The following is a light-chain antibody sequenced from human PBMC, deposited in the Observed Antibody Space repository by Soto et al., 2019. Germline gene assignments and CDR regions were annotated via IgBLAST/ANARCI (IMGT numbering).Light chain of an antibody. V-gene: IGKV3-11*01. CDR3: QQCSNWPRT. Sequence: EIVLTQSPATLSLSPGERATLSCRASESISDYLAWYQQKPGQAPRLLIYAASSRATGIPARFSGSGSVTDFTLTISSLEPEDCAVYYCQQCSNWPRTFGQGTNVEIK. J-gene: IGKJ1*01. CDR2: AAS. CDR1: ESISDY.